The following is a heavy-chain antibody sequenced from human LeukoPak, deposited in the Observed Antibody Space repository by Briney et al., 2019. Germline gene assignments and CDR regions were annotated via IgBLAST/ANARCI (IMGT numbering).Heavy chain of an antibody. CDR1: GYTFTGYY. V-gene: IGHV1-2*02. J-gene: IGHJ6*02. CDR3: ASLDIAAAGITYGMDV. D-gene: IGHD6-13*01. Sequence: GASVKVSCKASGYTFTGYYMHWVRQAPGQGLEWMGWINPNSGGTNYAQKFQGRVTMTRDTSISTAYMELSRLRSDDTAVYYCASLDIAAAGITYGMDVWGQGTTVTVSS. CDR2: INPNSGGT.